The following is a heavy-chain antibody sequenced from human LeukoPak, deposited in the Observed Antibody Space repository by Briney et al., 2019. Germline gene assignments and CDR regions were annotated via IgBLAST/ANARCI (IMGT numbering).Heavy chain of an antibody. V-gene: IGHV3-21*01. D-gene: IGHD2-15*01. CDR3: ARDHCSGGSCYNTY. CDR1: GFTFSSYS. CDR2: ISSSSSYI. Sequence: PGGSLRLSCGASGFTFSSYSMNWVRHAPGKGLEWISSISSSSSYINYTDPVKGRFNISRDNAKNSLYLQMNSLRAEDTAVYYCARDHCSGGSCYNTYWGQGTLVSVSS. J-gene: IGHJ4*02.